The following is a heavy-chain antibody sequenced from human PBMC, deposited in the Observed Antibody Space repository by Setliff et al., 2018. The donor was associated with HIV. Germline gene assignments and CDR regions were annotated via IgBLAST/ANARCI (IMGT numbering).Heavy chain of an antibody. CDR1: GGSIINSNW. V-gene: IGHV4-4*02. CDR2: IYHSGST. CDR3: ARFCSGGSCPDY. Sequence: SETLSLTCTVSGGSIINSNWWSWVRQPPGKGLEWIGEIYHSGSTNYNPSLKSRVTIGMDTSKNQVSLTLSSVTAVDTAVYYCARFCSGGSCPDYWGQGTLVTVSS. J-gene: IGHJ4*02. D-gene: IGHD2-15*01.